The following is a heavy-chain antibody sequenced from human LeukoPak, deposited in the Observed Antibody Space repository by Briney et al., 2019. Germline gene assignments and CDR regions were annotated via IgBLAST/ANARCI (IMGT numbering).Heavy chain of an antibody. CDR1: GYTFTSYY. Sequence: GASVKVSCKASGYTFTSYYMHWVRQAPGQGLEWMGIINPSGGSTSYAQKFQGRVTMTRDMSTSTVYMELSSLGSEDTAVYYCARGIGDRFRLQHVIDYWGQGTLVTVSS. V-gene: IGHV1-46*01. J-gene: IGHJ4*02. D-gene: IGHD2-21*02. CDR2: INPSGGST. CDR3: ARGIGDRFRLQHVIDY.